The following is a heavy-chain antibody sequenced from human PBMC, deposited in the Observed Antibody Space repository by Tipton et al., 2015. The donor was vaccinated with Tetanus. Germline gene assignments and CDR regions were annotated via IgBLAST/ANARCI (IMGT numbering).Heavy chain of an antibody. Sequence: SLRFSCAASGLPFSNAWMTWVRQAPGKGLEWVGRIKSEIDGGTTDYAAPVKGIFTISRDDSKNTVYLQMNSLKTEDTAVYFCTTRRNGLDVWGQGTTVTVSS. CDR2: IKSEIDGGTT. CDR3: TTRRNGLDV. CDR1: GLPFSNAW. J-gene: IGHJ6*01. V-gene: IGHV3-15*01.